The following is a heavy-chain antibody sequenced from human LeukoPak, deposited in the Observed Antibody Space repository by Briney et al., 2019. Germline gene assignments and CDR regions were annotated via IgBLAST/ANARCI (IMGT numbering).Heavy chain of an antibody. J-gene: IGHJ4*02. CDR2: ISGSGDNT. V-gene: IGHV3-23*01. Sequence: PGGSLRLSCAASGFTFSSYGMHWVRQAPGKGLEWVSGISGSGDNTYYADSVKGRLTISRDNSKNTLYVQVNSLGTEDTAAYYCAKGSYYDSSGSFYFDYWGQGTLVTVSS. CDR3: AKGSYYDSSGSFYFDY. CDR1: GFTFSSYG. D-gene: IGHD3-22*01.